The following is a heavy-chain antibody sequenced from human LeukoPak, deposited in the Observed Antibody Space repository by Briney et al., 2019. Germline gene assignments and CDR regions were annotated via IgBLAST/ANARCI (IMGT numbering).Heavy chain of an antibody. D-gene: IGHD3-10*01. CDR3: ASQYGSGSYYFPY. J-gene: IGHJ4*02. CDR2: FYPKYGET. V-gene: IGHV1-24*01. Sequence: GPSVKVSCKVSGYTLTVLSIHCVRQAPGKGLEWRGCFYPKYGETIYTQKFQGRDTMTEDTSTDTAYMEVSRLRYEDTAVYYCASQYGSGSYYFPYWGQGTLVTVSS. CDR1: GYTLTVLS.